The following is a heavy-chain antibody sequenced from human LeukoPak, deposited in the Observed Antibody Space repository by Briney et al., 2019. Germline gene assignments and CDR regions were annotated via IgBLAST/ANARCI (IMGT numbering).Heavy chain of an antibody. CDR1: GYTFTSYD. D-gene: IGHD6-19*01. J-gene: IGHJ3*02. CDR3: ARGAVAVTDAFDI. Sequence: ASVKVSCKASGYTFTSYDINWVRQATGQGLEWMGWMNPNSGNTGYAQRFQGRVTMTRNTSISTAYMELSSLRSEDTAVYYCARGAVAVTDAFDIWGQGTMVTVSS. V-gene: IGHV1-8*01. CDR2: MNPNSGNT.